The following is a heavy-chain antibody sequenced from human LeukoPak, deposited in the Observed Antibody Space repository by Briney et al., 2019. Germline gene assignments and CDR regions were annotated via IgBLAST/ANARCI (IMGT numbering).Heavy chain of an antibody. CDR1: GYTFTSYG. J-gene: IGHJ3*02. CDR3: ARDCSSTSCWGAFDI. V-gene: IGHV1-18*01. CDR2: ISAYNGNT. D-gene: IGHD2-2*01. Sequence: ASVKVSCKASGYTFTSYGISWVRQAPGQGLEWMGWISAYNGNTNYAQKLQGRVIMTTDTSTSTAYMELRSLRSDDTAVYYCARDCSSTSCWGAFDIWGQGTMVTVSS.